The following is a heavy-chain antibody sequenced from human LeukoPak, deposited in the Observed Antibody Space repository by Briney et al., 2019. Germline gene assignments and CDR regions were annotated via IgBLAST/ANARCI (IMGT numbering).Heavy chain of an antibody. D-gene: IGHD2-15*01. Sequence: SETLSLTCIVSGDSINSYYWNWIRQPPGKGLEWIGYIYYSGSTNYNPSLKSRVTISVDTSKNQFSLNLSSVTAEDTAVYYCANSPYCSGGNCYYYGMDVWGQGTTVTVSS. CDR3: ANSPYCSGGNCYYYGMDV. V-gene: IGHV4-59*01. CDR1: GDSINSYY. J-gene: IGHJ6*02. CDR2: IYYSGST.